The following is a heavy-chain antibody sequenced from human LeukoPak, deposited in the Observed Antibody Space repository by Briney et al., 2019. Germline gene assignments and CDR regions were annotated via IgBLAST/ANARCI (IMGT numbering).Heavy chain of an antibody. CDR3: TRGPVV. J-gene: IGHJ4*02. D-gene: IGHD2-2*01. Sequence: GGSLRLSCAAPGFTFSGFEMNWVRQAPGKGLEWVSDISSGGTTIFYADSVKGRFTISRDNAKNSLYLQMNSLRDEDTAIYYCTRGPVVWGQGALVTVSS. CDR1: GFTFSGFE. CDR2: ISSGGTTI. V-gene: IGHV3-48*03.